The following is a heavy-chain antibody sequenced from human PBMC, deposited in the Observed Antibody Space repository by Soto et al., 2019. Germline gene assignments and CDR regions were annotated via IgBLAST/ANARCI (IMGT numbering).Heavy chain of an antibody. Sequence: SETLSLTCSVSGVSITNSDYYWSWIRHPPGKGLEWIGYIFHTGSANYKSSLKGRVTFSVDTSNNQFSLNLKSVTAADTAVYYCATVRVRMTSIVFYFDSWGQGSLVTVSS. CDR1: GVSITNSDYY. V-gene: IGHV4-61*08. CDR2: IFHTGSA. J-gene: IGHJ4*02. D-gene: IGHD2-15*01. CDR3: ATVRVRMTSIVFYFDS.